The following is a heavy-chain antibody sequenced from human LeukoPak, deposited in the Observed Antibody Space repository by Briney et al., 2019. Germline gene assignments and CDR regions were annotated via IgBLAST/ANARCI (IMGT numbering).Heavy chain of an antibody. V-gene: IGHV4-59*08. CDR2: IYYSGST. Sequence: SETLSLTCTVSGGSISSYYWSWIRQPPGKGLEWIGYIYYSGSTNYNPSLKSRVTISVDASKNQFSLKLSSVTAADTAVYYCARHGTYGLALYWYFDLWGRGTLVTVSS. D-gene: IGHD3-10*01. CDR3: ARHGTYGLALYWYFDL. CDR1: GGSISSYY. J-gene: IGHJ2*01.